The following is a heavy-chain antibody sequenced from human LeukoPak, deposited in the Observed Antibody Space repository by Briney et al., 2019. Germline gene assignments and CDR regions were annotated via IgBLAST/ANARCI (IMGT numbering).Heavy chain of an antibody. CDR3: ARDQTGYSYGTPFDY. CDR2: INPNSGGT. J-gene: IGHJ4*02. V-gene: IGHV1-2*02. CDR1: GYTFTGYY. Sequence: GASVKVSCKASGYTFTGYYMHWVRQAPGQGLEWMGWINPNSGGTNYAQKFQGRVTMTRDTSISTAYMELSRLRSDDTAVYYCARDQTGYSYGTPFDYWGQGTLVTVSS. D-gene: IGHD5-18*01.